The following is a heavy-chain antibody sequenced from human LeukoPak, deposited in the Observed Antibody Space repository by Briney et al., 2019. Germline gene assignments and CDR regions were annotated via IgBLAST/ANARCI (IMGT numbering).Heavy chain of an antibody. CDR2: IIPIFGTA. V-gene: IGHV1-69*05. CDR1: GYTFTSYG. CDR3: ASYCSGGSCHGGVTYYYMDV. J-gene: IGHJ6*03. D-gene: IGHD2-15*01. Sequence: SVKVSCKASGYTFTSYGISWVRQAPGQGLEWMGGIIPIFGTANYAQKFQGRVTITTDESTSTAYMELSSLRSEDTAVYYCASYCSGGSCHGGVTYYYMDVWGKGTTVTVSS.